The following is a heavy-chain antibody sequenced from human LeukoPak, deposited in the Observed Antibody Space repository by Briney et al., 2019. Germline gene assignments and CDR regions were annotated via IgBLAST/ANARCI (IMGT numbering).Heavy chain of an antibody. J-gene: IGHJ4*02. V-gene: IGHV3-15*01. CDR2: IKSRTDGGTT. Sequence: GGSLRLPCAASGFTFSNAWMSWVRQAPGKGLEWVGHIKSRTDGGTTDYAAPVKGRFTISRDDSRNTLYLQINSLKTEDTAVYYCTRQQLVLDYWGQGTLVTVSS. CDR3: TRQQLVLDY. CDR1: GFTFSNAW. D-gene: IGHD6-13*01.